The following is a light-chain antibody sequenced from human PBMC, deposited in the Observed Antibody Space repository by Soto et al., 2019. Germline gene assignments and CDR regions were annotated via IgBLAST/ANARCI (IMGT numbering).Light chain of an antibody. CDR1: QSVSSSS. Sequence: EIVLTQPPGTLSLSPGDRATLSCRATQSVSSSSLAWYQQKPGQAPRVLIYGASSRATGIPDRFSGSGSGTDFTLTISRLEPEDFAVYYCQQYVGSPRTFGPGTRVEIK. J-gene: IGKJ1*01. V-gene: IGKV3-20*01. CDR3: QQYVGSPRT. CDR2: GAS.